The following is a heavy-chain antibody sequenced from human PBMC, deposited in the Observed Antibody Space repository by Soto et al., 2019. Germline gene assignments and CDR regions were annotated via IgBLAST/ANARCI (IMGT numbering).Heavy chain of an antibody. J-gene: IGHJ4*02. Sequence: LRLSCAASGFTFSNYGIHWVRQAPGNGLEWVAVISRDGSVRYYADSVKGRFTISRDNSKNTLYLQVNNLRAEDTAVYYCAKEYCGGHCSSDYFDYWGQGTLVTVSS. D-gene: IGHD2-21*01. V-gene: IGHV3-30*18. CDR3: AKEYCGGHCSSDYFDY. CDR1: GFTFSNYG. CDR2: ISRDGSVR.